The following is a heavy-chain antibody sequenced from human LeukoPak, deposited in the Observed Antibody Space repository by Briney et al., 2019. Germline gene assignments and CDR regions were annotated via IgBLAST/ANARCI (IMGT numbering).Heavy chain of an antibody. Sequence: GGSLRLSCAASGFTCSTHVMSWVRQAPGKGLEWLSLILHNGDSTYYADSVKGRFTISRDNSKNTLYLQMNSLRAEDTAVYYCARLSSFAFDIWGQGTMVTVSS. V-gene: IGHV3-23*01. J-gene: IGHJ3*02. CDR2: ILHNGDST. D-gene: IGHD3-16*02. CDR3: ARLSSFAFDI. CDR1: GFTCSTHV.